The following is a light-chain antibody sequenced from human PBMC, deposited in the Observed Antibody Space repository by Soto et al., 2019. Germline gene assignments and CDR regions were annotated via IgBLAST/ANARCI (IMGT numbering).Light chain of an antibody. CDR1: QSVSSN. CDR3: QQYGSSLI. Sequence: EIVMTQSPATLSVSPGERATLSCRASQSVSSNLAWYQQKPGQAPRLLIYGASTRATGIPARFSGSGSGTEFTLTISSLQSEDFAMYFCQQYGSSLIFGPGTKVDI. CDR2: GAS. J-gene: IGKJ3*01. V-gene: IGKV3-15*01.